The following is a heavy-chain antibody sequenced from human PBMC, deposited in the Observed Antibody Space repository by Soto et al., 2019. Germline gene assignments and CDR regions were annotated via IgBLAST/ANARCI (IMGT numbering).Heavy chain of an antibody. V-gene: IGHV1-18*01. Sequence: ASVKVSCKASGYTFTGYGISWGRQAPGQGLEWMGWISAYNGNTNYAQKLQGRVTMTTDTSTSTAYMELRSLRSDDTAVYYCARDRGIRQQLGYWGQGTLVTVSS. CDR2: ISAYNGNT. J-gene: IGHJ4*02. D-gene: IGHD6-13*01. CDR1: GYTFTGYG. CDR3: ARDRGIRQQLGY.